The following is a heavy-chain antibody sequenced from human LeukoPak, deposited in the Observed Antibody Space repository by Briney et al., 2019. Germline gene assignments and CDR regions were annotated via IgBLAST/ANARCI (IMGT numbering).Heavy chain of an antibody. D-gene: IGHD2-15*01. CDR3: ARGDCSGGSCFLPEYFQH. CDR1: GYTLTSFS. CDR2: ISAYNGDT. Sequence: EPSVKVSCKASGYTLTSFSVSWVRQAPGQGLEWMGWISAYNGDTNYAQKLQGRVTMTTDTSTNTAYMELRSLRSDDTAVYYCARGDCSGGSCFLPEYFQHWGQGTLVTVSS. J-gene: IGHJ1*01. V-gene: IGHV1-18*01.